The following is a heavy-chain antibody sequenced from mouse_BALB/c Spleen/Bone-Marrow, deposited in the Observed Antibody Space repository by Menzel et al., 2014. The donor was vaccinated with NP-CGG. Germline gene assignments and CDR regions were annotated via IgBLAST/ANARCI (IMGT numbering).Heavy chain of an antibody. J-gene: IGHJ3*01. Sequence: QVQLQQSGAELVRPGTSVKMSCKAAGYTFTNYWIGWVKQRPGHGLEWIGDIYPGDNYTNYNEKFKGKATLTADTSSSTAYMQLNSLTSEDSAIYYCTRGGYDYTWFAYWGQGTLVTVSA. V-gene: IGHV1-63*02. CDR2: IYPGDNYT. CDR3: TRGGYDYTWFAY. D-gene: IGHD2-4*01. CDR1: GYTFTNYW.